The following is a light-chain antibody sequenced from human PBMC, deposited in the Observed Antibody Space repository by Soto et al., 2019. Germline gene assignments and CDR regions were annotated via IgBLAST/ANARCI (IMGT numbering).Light chain of an antibody. Sequence: QSVLTQPPSVSGAPGQRVTISCTGSSSNIGAGYDVHWYQQLPGTAPKLLIYGNSNRPSGVPDRFSGSKSGTSASLAITGLQPEDEADYYCQSYDSSLSGSTVFGGGTKLTVL. CDR1: SSNIGAGYD. V-gene: IGLV1-40*01. CDR3: QSYDSSLSGSTV. J-gene: IGLJ2*01. CDR2: GNS.